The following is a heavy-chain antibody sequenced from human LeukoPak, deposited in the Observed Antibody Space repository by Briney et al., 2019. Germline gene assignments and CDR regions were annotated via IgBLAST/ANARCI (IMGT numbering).Heavy chain of an antibody. D-gene: IGHD4-17*01. CDR2: ISAYNGNT. CDR1: GYTFTSYC. V-gene: IGHV1-18*04. J-gene: IGHJ4*02. Sequence: ASVKVSCKASGYTFTSYCISWVRQAPGQGLEWMGWISAYNGNTNYAQKLQGRVTMTTDTSTSTAYMELRSLRSDDTAVYYCATYDYGDYEDYWGQGTLATVSS. CDR3: ATYDYGDYEDY.